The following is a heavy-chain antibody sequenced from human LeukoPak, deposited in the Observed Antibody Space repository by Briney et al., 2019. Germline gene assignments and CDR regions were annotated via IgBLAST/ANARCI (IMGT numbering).Heavy chain of an antibody. CDR1: GFTFSSYG. CDR3: AREGDSSPLIYYYYMDV. Sequence: GGSLRLSCAASGFTFSSYGMHGVRQAPGKGLEGVAVICYGVSNKYYADSVKGRFTISRDNSKNTLYLQMNSLRAEDTAVYYCAREGDSSPLIYYYYMDVWGKGTTVTVSS. J-gene: IGHJ6*03. CDR2: ICYGVSNK. V-gene: IGHV3-30*03. D-gene: IGHD6-13*01.